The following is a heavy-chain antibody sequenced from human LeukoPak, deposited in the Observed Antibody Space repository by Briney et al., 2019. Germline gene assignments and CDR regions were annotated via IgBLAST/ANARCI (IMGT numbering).Heavy chain of an antibody. V-gene: IGHV3-48*03. CDR1: GFAFSAYE. CDR3: TTLGYHLDS. D-gene: IGHD3-22*01. J-gene: IGHJ4*02. CDR2: ISGSDTTT. Sequence: GGSLRLSCLASGFAFSAYEMNWVRQAPGRGLEWVSYISGSDTTTYYADSVRGRFTIFRDNAKNSLYLQMNSLRAGDTALYYCTTLGYHLDSWGQGTLVTVSS.